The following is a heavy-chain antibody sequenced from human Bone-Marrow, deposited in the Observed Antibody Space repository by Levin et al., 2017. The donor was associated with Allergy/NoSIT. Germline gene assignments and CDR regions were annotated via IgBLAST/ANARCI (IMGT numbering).Heavy chain of an antibody. J-gene: IGHJ4*02. V-gene: IGHV1-2*02. Sequence: GESLKISCKASGYTFTGYYMHWVRQAPGQGLEWMGWINPNSGGTNYAQKFQGRVTMTRDTSISTAYMELSRLRSDDTAVYYCARDLVTRGGSQGDYWGQGTLVTVSS. CDR2: INPNSGGT. CDR3: ARDLVTRGGSQGDY. D-gene: IGHD1-26*01. CDR1: GYTFTGYY.